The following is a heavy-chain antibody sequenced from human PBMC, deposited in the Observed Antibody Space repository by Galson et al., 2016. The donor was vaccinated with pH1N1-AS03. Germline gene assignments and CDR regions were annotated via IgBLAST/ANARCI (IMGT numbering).Heavy chain of an antibody. CDR3: ARVSAGLTGYYYAMDV. CDR1: GYTFTSYY. J-gene: IGHJ6*02. V-gene: IGHV1-46*01. Sequence: SGYTFTSYYIHWVRQAPGQGREWMGIINPSDGNTNYAQRFQGRVTMTRDTSTGTVYMELSSLRSDDTAVYYCARVSAGLTGYYYAMDVWGQGTTVTASS. D-gene: IGHD4/OR15-4a*01. CDR2: INPSDGNT.